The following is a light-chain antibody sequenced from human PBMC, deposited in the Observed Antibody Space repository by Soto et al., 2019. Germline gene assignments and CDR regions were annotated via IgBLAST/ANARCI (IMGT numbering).Light chain of an antibody. V-gene: IGKV3-15*01. CDR2: GAF. J-gene: IGKJ4*01. CDR1: QSVASN. Sequence: EIVMTQSPATLSVSPGERATLSCRASQSVASNLAWYQQKPGQAPRLLIYGAFTRATGIPARFSGSGSGTEFTLTIRSLQSEDFASYYCQQYNNRLTFGGGTKVEIK. CDR3: QQYNNRLT.